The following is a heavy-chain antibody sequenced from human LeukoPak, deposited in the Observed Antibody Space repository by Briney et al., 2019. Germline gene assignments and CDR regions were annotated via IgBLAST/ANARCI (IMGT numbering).Heavy chain of an antibody. CDR3: ARGPGGPRTYYYGSGSYYNNYYYYGMDV. Sequence: SETLSLTCAVYGGSFSGYYWSWIRQPPGKGLEWIGEINHSGSTNYNPSLKSRVTISVDTSKNQFSLKLSSVTAADTAVYYCARGPGGPRTYYYGSGSYYNNYYYYGMDVWGQGTTVTVSS. J-gene: IGHJ6*02. CDR2: INHSGST. V-gene: IGHV4-34*01. CDR1: GGSFSGYY. D-gene: IGHD3-10*01.